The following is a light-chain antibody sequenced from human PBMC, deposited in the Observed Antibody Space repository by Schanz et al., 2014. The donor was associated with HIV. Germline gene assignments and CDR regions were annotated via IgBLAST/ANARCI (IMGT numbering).Light chain of an antibody. J-gene: IGLJ2*01. CDR2: GNN. CDR3: QSYDSSLSGVV. CDR1: SSNIGAGYD. Sequence: QSVLTQPPSVSGAPGQRVTISCTGSSSNIGAGYDVHWYKQLPETAPKLLMFGNNNRPSGVPDRYSGSKSGTSASLAITGLQAEDEADYYCQSYDSSLSGVVFGGGTKVTVL. V-gene: IGLV1-40*01.